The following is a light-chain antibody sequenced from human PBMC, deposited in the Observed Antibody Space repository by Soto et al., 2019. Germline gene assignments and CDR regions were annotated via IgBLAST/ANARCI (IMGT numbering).Light chain of an antibody. CDR2: KAS. Sequence: DVAMTQSPLSLSVTLGQPASISCTSSLSLVNSDGNSYLNWFHQRPGQSPRRLLYKASNRDSGVPDRFSGSGSGTDFALKISRVEAEDVGIYYCMQGRYWPSFSQGTRLEI. CDR3: MQGRYWPS. J-gene: IGKJ2*03. CDR1: LSLVNSDGNSY. V-gene: IGKV2-30*01.